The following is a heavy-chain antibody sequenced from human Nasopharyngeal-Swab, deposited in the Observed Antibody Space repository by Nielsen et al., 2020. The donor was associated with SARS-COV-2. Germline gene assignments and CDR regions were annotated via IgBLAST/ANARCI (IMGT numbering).Heavy chain of an antibody. Sequence: WIRQPPGRGLEWIGEINHSGSTNYNPSLKSRVTISVDTSKNQFSLKLSSVTAADTAVYYCARGRDYGDYVGYFDYWGQGTLVTVSS. J-gene: IGHJ4*02. CDR2: INHSGST. V-gene: IGHV4-34*01. CDR3: ARGRDYGDYVGYFDY. D-gene: IGHD4-17*01.